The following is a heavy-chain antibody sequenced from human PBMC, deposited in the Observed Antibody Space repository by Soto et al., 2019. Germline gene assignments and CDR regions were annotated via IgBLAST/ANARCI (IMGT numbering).Heavy chain of an antibody. CDR3: ARWEEVSLDYFAS. Sequence: PSETLSLTCTVSGGSISNGYYYWSWVRQNPGKGLEWIGHIYHSGRTYYNPSLKSRVTISVDTSKNQFSLNLSSVTAADTAVYYCARWEEVSLDYFASWGQGTPVTVSS. CDR1: GGSISNGYYY. D-gene: IGHD1-26*01. J-gene: IGHJ4*02. CDR2: IYHSGRT. V-gene: IGHV4-31*03.